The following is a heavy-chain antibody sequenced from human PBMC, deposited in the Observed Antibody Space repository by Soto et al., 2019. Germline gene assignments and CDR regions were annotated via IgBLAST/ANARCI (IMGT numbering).Heavy chain of an antibody. Sequence: QVQLVQSGAEVKKPGSSVKVSCKASGGTFSSYAISWVRQAPGQGLEWMGGIIPIFGTANYAQKFQGRVTITADESTITAYMELSSLRSEDTAVYYCATDYYDSSGYPKQGAFDIWGQGTMVTVSS. CDR1: GGTFSSYA. CDR3: ATDYYDSSGYPKQGAFDI. V-gene: IGHV1-69*01. J-gene: IGHJ3*02. CDR2: IIPIFGTA. D-gene: IGHD3-22*01.